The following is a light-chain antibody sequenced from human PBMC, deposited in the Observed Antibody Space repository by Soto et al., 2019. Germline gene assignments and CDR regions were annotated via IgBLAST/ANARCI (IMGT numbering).Light chain of an antibody. Sequence: DIQMPQSPSSLSASVGDRVTITCQASQDISNYLNWYQQKPGKAPKLLIYDASNLETGGPSRFSGSGSGTDFTFTISSLQPEDIATYYCHQYDNLPLAFGGGTKVDIK. CDR1: QDISNY. V-gene: IGKV1-33*01. CDR2: DAS. CDR3: HQYDNLPLA. J-gene: IGKJ4*01.